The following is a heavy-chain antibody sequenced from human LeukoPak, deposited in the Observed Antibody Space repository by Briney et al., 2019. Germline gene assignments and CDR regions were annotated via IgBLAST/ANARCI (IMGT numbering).Heavy chain of an antibody. J-gene: IGHJ4*02. CDR3: AKVGVRYFDWLFFDY. D-gene: IGHD3-9*01. CDR2: ISWKSGTV. CDR1: GFTFDNYA. V-gene: IGHV3-9*01. Sequence: PGGSLGLSCATSGFTFDNYAMHWVRQAPGKGLEWVSGISWKSGTVIYADSVKGRFNISRDNAKNLLYLQMSSLRAEDTALYYCAKVGVRYFDWLFFDYWGQGTLVTVSS.